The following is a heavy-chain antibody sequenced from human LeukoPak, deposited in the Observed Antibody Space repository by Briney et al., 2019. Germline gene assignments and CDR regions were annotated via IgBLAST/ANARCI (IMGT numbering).Heavy chain of an antibody. CDR3: ARGDVVVHNGFDY. V-gene: IGHV4-4*07. CDR2: IYTSGST. Sequence: PSETLSLTCTVSGGSISSYYRSWIRQPAGKGLEWIGRIYTSGSTNYNPSLKSRVTMSVDTSKNQFSLKLSSVTAADTAVYYCARGDVVVHNGFDYWGQGTLVTVSS. J-gene: IGHJ4*02. D-gene: IGHD2-2*01. CDR1: GGSISSYY.